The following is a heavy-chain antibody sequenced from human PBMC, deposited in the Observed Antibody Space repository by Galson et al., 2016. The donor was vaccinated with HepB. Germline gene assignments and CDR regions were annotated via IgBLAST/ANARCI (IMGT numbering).Heavy chain of an antibody. V-gene: IGHV4-39*06. CDR3: ARGRERNAGAQYYFGLDV. CDR2: IYFNGGD. J-gene: IGHJ6*02. Sequence: SETLSLTCTVSGGSIVISDHSWVWIRQPPGEGLEWIGSIYFNGGDYYNPSLKSRVTMSVDTSKNQFALTVNTVTATDTAVYYCARGRERNAGAQYYFGLDVWGQGTTVTVSS. D-gene: IGHD2-2*01. CDR1: GGSIVISDHS.